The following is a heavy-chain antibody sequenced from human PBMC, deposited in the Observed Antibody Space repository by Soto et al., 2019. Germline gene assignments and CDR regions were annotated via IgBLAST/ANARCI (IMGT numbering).Heavy chain of an antibody. Sequence: QVQLQESGPGLVKPSGTLSLTCAVSGGSISISNWWSWVRQPPGKGLEWIGEFFHRGDTNYNPSLKCRVTISVDRSKNQFSLKLTSVTAADTAMYYCARGTTTMAPKNWFDPWGQGILVTVSS. CDR2: FFHRGDT. CDR3: ARGTTTMAPKNWFDP. D-gene: IGHD5-18*01. CDR1: GGSISISNW. J-gene: IGHJ5*02. V-gene: IGHV4-4*02.